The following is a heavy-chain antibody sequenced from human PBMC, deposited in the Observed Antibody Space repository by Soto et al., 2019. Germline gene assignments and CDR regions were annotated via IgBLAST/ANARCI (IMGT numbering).Heavy chain of an antibody. V-gene: IGHV4-34*01. CDR1: GGSFSGYY. D-gene: IGHD2-21*02. J-gene: IGHJ4*02. CDR2: INHSGST. Sequence: SETLSLTCAVYGGSFSGYYWSWIRQPPGKGLEWIGEINHSGSTNYNPSLKSRVTISVDTSKNQFSLKLSSVTAADTAVYYCARVTRFRRFDYWGQGTLVTVSS. CDR3: ARVTRFRRFDY.